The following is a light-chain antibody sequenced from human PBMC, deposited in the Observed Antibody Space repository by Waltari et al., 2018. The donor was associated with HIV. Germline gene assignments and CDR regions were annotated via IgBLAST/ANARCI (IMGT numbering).Light chain of an antibody. CDR1: KLGDKY. CDR2: QDS. J-gene: IGLJ2*01. CDR3: QAWDSSTVV. V-gene: IGLV3-1*01. Sequence: SYELTQPPSVSVSPGQTASITCSGDKLGDKYACWYQQKPGQSPVLVIYQDSKRRSGIPERFSGSNSGNTVTLTISGTQAMDEGDYYCQAWDSSTVVFGGGTKLTVL.